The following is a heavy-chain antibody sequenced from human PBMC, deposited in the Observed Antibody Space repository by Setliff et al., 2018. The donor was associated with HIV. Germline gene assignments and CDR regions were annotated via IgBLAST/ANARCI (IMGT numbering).Heavy chain of an antibody. CDR1: GGSFSDYY. D-gene: IGHD6-6*01. V-gene: IGHV4-34*01. CDR2: INDSGST. Sequence: NPSETLSLTCAVYGGSFSDYYWTWIRQPPGKGLEWIGGINDSGSTNYNPSLKSRVTMSVDTTKNQFSLKLSSVTAADTAVYYCARLKGQYSSSSGRTWFDPWGQGTQVTVSS. J-gene: IGHJ5*02. CDR3: ARLKGQYSSSSGRTWFDP.